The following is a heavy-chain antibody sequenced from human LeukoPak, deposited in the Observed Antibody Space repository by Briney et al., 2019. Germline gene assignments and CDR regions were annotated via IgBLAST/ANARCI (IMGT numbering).Heavy chain of an antibody. CDR2: IYYSGST. CDR1: GASLSSYY. J-gene: IGHJ4*02. Sequence: PSETLSLTCTVSGASLSSYYWSWIRQSPGKGLEWIGYIYYSGSTDYNPSLESRATISIDTSKNQLSLKLTSVTAADTAIYYCARHFGDAYRRSFDFWGQGTLVTVSS. V-gene: IGHV4-59*08. CDR3: ARHFGDAYRRSFDF. D-gene: IGHD5-24*01.